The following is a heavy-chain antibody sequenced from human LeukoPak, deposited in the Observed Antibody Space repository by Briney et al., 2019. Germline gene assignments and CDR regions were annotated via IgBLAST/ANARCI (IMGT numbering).Heavy chain of an antibody. Sequence: GASVKVSCKASGGTFSSYAISWVRQAPGQGLEWMGRIIPILGIANYAQKFQGRVTITADKSTSTAYMELSSLRSEDTAVYYCAIHYYDILTGYFDYWGQGTLVTVSS. J-gene: IGHJ4*02. D-gene: IGHD3-9*01. V-gene: IGHV1-69*04. CDR2: IIPILGIA. CDR1: GGTFSSYA. CDR3: AIHYYDILTGYFDY.